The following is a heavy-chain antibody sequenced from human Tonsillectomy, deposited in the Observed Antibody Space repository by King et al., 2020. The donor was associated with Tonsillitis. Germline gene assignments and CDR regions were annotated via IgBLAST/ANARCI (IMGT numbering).Heavy chain of an antibody. CDR2: IYLGDSYN. CDR1: GYSFTNYW. Sequence: DGQLVQSGAEVKKPGESLKISCKGSGYSFTNYWIGWVRQMPGKGLELKGIIYLGDSYNRYSPSFQGQVTISADKSISTAYLQLSSLKASDTAMYYCASRPSGMDVWGQGTTVTVSS. V-gene: IGHV5-51*01. CDR3: ASRPSGMDV. D-gene: IGHD6-6*01. J-gene: IGHJ6*02.